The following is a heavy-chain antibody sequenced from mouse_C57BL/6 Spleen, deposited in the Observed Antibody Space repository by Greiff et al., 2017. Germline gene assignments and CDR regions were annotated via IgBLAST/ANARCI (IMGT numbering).Heavy chain of an antibody. J-gene: IGHJ2*01. V-gene: IGHV1-7*01. CDR1: GYTFTSYW. CDR2: INPSSGYT. D-gene: IGHD2-4*01. Sequence: QVQLQQSGAELAKPGASVKLSCKASGYTFTSYWMHWVNQRPGQGLVWIGYINPSSGYTKYNQKFKDKATLTADKSSSTAYMQLSSLTYEDSAVYYCARGDYDFGYFDYWGQGTTLTVSS. CDR3: ARGDYDFGYFDY.